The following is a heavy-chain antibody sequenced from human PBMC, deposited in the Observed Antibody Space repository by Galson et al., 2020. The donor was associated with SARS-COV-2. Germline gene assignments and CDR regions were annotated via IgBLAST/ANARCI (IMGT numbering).Heavy chain of an antibody. V-gene: IGHV3-30*18. CDR3: AKDPPSSWCDAFDI. D-gene: IGHD6-13*01. CDR1: GFTFSSYG. Sequence: GGSLRLSCAASGFTFSSYGMHWVRQAPGKGLEWVAVISYDGSNKYYADSVKGRFTISRDNSKNTLYLQMNSLRAEDTAVYYCAKDPPSSWCDAFDIWGQGTMVTVSS. CDR2: ISYDGSNK. J-gene: IGHJ3*02.